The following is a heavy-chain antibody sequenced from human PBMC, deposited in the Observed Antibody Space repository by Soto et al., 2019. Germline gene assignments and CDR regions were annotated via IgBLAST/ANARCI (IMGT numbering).Heavy chain of an antibody. D-gene: IGHD3-22*01. Sequence: EVQLVESVGGLVQPGGSLKLSCAASGFTFSGSAMHWVRQASGKGLEGVGRIRSKANSYATAYAASVKGRFPISRDGSKRMAYLQMNSRKTEETAVYYCTRLCEISPWYYYESSGYADFDYWGQGTLVTVSS. CDR3: TRLCEISPWYYYESSGYADFDY. CDR2: IRSKANSYAT. J-gene: IGHJ4*02. V-gene: IGHV3-73*02. CDR1: GFTFSGSA.